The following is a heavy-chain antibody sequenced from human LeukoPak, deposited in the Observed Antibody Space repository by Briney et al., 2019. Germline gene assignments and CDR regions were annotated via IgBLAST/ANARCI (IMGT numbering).Heavy chain of an antibody. CDR2: INHSGST. D-gene: IGHD1-26*01. J-gene: IGHJ4*02. Sequence: KPSETLSLNCAVYGGSFSGYYWSWIGQPPGKGLEWIGEINHSGSTNYNPSLKSRVTISVDTSKNQFSLKLSSVTAADTAVYYCARVGMVGPVDYWGQGTLVTVSS. V-gene: IGHV4-34*01. CDR3: ARVGMVGPVDY. CDR1: GGSFSGYY.